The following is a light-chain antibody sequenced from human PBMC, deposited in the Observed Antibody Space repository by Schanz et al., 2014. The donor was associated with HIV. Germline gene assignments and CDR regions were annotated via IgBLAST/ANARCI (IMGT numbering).Light chain of an antibody. J-gene: IGLJ2*01. Sequence: SYELTQPPSVSVVPGKTARITCGGNTIGSKSVHWYQQKPGQAPVLVIYYDSDRPSGIPERFSGSKSGTSASLAITGLQAEDEADYYCQSYDSSLRAVVFGGGTKLTVL. V-gene: IGLV3-21*01. CDR1: TIGSKS. CDR3: QSYDSSLRAVV. CDR2: YDS.